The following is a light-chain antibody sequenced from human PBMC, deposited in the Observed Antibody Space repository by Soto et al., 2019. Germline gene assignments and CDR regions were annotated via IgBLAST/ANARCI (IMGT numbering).Light chain of an antibody. Sequence: QSVLTQPASVSGSPGQSITISCTGTSSDVGGYNYVSWYQQHPGKAPKLMIYEVSNRPSGVSNRFSGSKSGNTASLTISGLQAEDEADYYCSSYTSSSTVHFGTGTKVTVL. V-gene: IGLV2-14*01. CDR2: EVS. CDR1: SSDVGGYNY. J-gene: IGLJ1*01. CDR3: SSYTSSSTVH.